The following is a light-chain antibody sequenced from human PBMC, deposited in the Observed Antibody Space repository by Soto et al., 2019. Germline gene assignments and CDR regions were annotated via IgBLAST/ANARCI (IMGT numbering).Light chain of an antibody. J-gene: IGKJ5*01. CDR3: QQYGGSPIT. CDR1: QSVTSK. CDR2: GAS. Sequence: EVVLTQSPGTLSLSPGDRATLSCGASQSVTSKLAWYQQKPGQAPRLLISGASNRATGIPDRFSGSGSGTDFTLTISRLEPDDFALYFCQQYGGSPITFGLWTRLEI. V-gene: IGKV3-20*01.